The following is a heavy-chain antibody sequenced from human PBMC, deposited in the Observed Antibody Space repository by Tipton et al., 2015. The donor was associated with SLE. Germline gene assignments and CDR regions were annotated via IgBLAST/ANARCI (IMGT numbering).Heavy chain of an antibody. J-gene: IGHJ4*02. D-gene: IGHD5-18*01. CDR2: IYNSGST. CDR1: GGSISSHY. V-gene: IGHV4-59*11. CDR3: ARGGGYSYGKDFDY. Sequence: TLSLTCTVSGGSISSHYWTWIRQPPGKGLEWIGYIYNSGSTNYNPSLKSRVTISVDTSRNQFSLKLSSVTAADTAVYYCARGGGYSYGKDFDYWGQGTLVTVSS.